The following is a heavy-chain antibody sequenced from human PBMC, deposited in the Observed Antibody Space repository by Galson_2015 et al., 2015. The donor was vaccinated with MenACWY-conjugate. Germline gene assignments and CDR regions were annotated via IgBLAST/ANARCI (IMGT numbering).Heavy chain of an antibody. CDR2: IYPPDSDT. D-gene: IGHD3-3*01. Sequence: QSGAEVKKPGESLKISCKGSEYSFTRFWIGWVRQMPGKGLEWMGIIYPPDSDTKYSPSFQGQVTMSADKSITTTYLQWSSLKASDTAMYYCEIAIYDFWSGYSFDYWGQGTQVTVSS. V-gene: IGHV5-51*01. CDR1: EYSFTRFW. CDR3: EIAIYDFWSGYSFDY. J-gene: IGHJ4*02.